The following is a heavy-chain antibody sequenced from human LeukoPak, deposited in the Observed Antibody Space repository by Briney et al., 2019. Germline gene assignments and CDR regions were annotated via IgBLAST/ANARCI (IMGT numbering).Heavy chain of an antibody. CDR3: ARRGVRNWFDP. Sequence: KPSETLSLTCAVYGGSFSGYYWGWIRQPPGKGLEWIGSIYYSGSTYYNPSLKSRVTTSKNQFSLKLSSVTAADTAVYYCARRGVRNWFDPWGQGTLVTVSS. V-gene: IGHV4-34*01. CDR1: GGSFSGYY. CDR2: IYYSGST. J-gene: IGHJ5*02.